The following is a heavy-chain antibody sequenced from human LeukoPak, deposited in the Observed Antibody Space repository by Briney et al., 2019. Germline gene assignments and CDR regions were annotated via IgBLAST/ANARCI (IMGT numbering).Heavy chain of an antibody. D-gene: IGHD3-16*01. V-gene: IGHV3-23*01. Sequence: AGGSLRLSCAASGFTMSSYAMSWVRQAPGKGLEWVSVISASGTSTYYADSVKGRFTISRDNSKSTLYLQMNSLRGEDTAIYYCAGLRGYDYVWGSRRGQGTLVTVSS. CDR3: AGLRGYDYVWGSR. J-gene: IGHJ4*02. CDR2: ISASGTST. CDR1: GFTMSSYA.